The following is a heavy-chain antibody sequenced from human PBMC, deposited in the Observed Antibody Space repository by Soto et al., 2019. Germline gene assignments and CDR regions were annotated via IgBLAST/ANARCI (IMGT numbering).Heavy chain of an antibody. D-gene: IGHD2-21*02. CDR3: TRGGHVVVVAAALDY. CDR2: VNHSGGHT. Sequence: QVQLMQSGAEVKKPGASVKVSCKASGDTFTDYYIHWVRQAPGQGLEWKGTVNHSGGHTTYAQHFLGRVTMTRDTSTSPLYMELTSLTSDDTAIYYCTRGGHVVVVAAALDYWGQGTLVTVSS. J-gene: IGHJ4*02. CDR1: GDTFTDYY. V-gene: IGHV1-46*01.